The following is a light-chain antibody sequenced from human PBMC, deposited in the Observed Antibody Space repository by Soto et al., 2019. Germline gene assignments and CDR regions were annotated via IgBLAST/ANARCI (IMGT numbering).Light chain of an antibody. J-gene: IGKJ5*01. V-gene: IGKV3-20*01. Sequence: IVMTQSPATLSVSPWERATLSCRAGQGVSSNLAWYQQTPGQAPRLLIYGASSRATRIPDRFSGSGSGTDFTLPISRLEPQDLAVYYCQQYGTSPPITFGQGTRLEI. CDR1: QGVSSN. CDR2: GAS. CDR3: QQYGTSPPIT.